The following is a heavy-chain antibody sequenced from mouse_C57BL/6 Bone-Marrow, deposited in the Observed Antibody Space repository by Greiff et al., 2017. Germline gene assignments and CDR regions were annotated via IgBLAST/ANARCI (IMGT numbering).Heavy chain of an antibody. J-gene: IGHJ2*01. Sequence: EVKLMESGPGLVKPSQSLSLTCSVTGYSITSGYYWNWIRQFPGNKLEWMGYISYDGSNNYNPSLKNRISITRDTSKNQYFLKLNSVTTEDTATYYCARDREGGYWGQGTTLTVSS. CDR2: ISYDGSN. V-gene: IGHV3-6*01. CDR3: ARDREGGY. CDR1: GYSITSGYY.